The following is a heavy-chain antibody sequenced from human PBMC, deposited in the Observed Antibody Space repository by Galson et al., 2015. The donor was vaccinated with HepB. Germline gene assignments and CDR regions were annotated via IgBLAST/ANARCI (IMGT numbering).Heavy chain of an antibody. CDR3: ATPTQVGASYFDY. J-gene: IGHJ4*02. V-gene: IGHV1-24*01. CDR1: GYTLTELS. CDR2: FDPEDGET. Sequence: SVKVSCKVSGYTLTELSMHWVRQAPGEGLEWMGGFDPEDGETIYAQKFQGRVTMTEDTSTDTAYMELSSLRSDDTAVYYCATPTQVGASYFDYWGQGTLATVSS. D-gene: IGHD1-26*01.